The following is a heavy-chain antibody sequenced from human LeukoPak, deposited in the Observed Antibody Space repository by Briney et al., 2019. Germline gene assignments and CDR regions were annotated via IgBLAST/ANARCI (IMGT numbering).Heavy chain of an antibody. CDR1: GGTFSSYA. V-gene: IGHV1-69*13. J-gene: IGHJ3*02. CDR3: ARDSYDSSGYGDAFDI. D-gene: IGHD3-22*01. CDR2: IIPIFGTA. Sequence: ASVNVSCKASGGTFSSYAISWVRQAPGQGLEWMGGIIPIFGTANYAQKFQGRVKITADESTSTAYMELSSLRSEDTAVYYCARDSYDSSGYGDAFDIWGQGTMVTVSP.